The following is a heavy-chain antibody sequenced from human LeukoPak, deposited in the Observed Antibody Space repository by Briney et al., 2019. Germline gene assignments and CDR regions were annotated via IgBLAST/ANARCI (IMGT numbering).Heavy chain of an antibody. J-gene: IGHJ4*02. CDR2: IYYSGST. Sequence: SETLSLTCTVSGGSISSGDYFWSWIRQPPGKGLEWIGYIYYSGSTYYNPSLKSRVTISVDTSKNQFSLKLSSVTAADTAVYFCARDQPSQEYSSGWNFDYWGQGTLVTVSS. D-gene: IGHD6-19*01. CDR3: ARDQPSQEYSSGWNFDY. V-gene: IGHV4-30-4*01. CDR1: GGSISSGDYF.